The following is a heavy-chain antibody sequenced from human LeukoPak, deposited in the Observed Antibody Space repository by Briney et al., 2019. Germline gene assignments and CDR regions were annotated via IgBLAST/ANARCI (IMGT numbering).Heavy chain of an antibody. V-gene: IGHV1-46*01. J-gene: IGHJ4*02. CDR3: AGWTAAKVADFDY. CDR2: INPSVGST. CDR1: GYTLTSYY. Sequence: GASVKVSCKASGYTLTSYYMHWVRQAPGQELEWMGIINPSVGSTSYAQKFQGRVTITRDMSTSAFQMELGSLGSEDTAEYCCAGWTAAKVADFDYWGQGTLVTVSS. D-gene: IGHD3/OR15-3a*01.